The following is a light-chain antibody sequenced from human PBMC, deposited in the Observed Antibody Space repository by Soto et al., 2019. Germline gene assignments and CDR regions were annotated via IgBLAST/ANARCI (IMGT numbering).Light chain of an antibody. CDR2: EVS. V-gene: IGLV2-8*01. CDR1: SSDIGGYDY. Sequence: QSAPTQPASVSGSPGQSVTISCTGTSSDIGGYDYVSWYRQHPGNAPKLIIYEVSKRPSGVPDRFSGSKSGNTASLTVSGLQAEDEADYYCSSYAGSNNIVVFGGGTKLTVL. J-gene: IGLJ2*01. CDR3: SSYAGSNNIVV.